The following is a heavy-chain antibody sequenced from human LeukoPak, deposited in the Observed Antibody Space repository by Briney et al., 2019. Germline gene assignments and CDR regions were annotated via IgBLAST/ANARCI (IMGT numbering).Heavy chain of an antibody. Sequence: GSLRLSCAASGFTFSRFSMNWIRQPPGKGLEWIGTIYYSGSTYYNPSLKSRVTISVDTSKNQFSLKLNSVTAADTAVYYCARGTTGTPRAYNWFDPWGQGTLVIVSS. CDR1: GFTFSRFS. CDR2: IYYSGST. V-gene: IGHV4-39*07. J-gene: IGHJ5*02. D-gene: IGHD1-1*01. CDR3: ARGTTGTPRAYNWFDP.